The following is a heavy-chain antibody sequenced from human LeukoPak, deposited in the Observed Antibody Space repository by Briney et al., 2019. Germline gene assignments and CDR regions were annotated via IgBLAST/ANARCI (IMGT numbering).Heavy chain of an antibody. CDR3: ARIKDGYNDAYDI. D-gene: IGHD5-24*01. Sequence: ASVKVSCKASGYTFTGYYMHWVRQAPGQGLEWMGWINPNSGGTNYAQKFQGRVTMTRNTSTSTVYMELSSLRSEDTAVYYCARIKDGYNDAYDIWGQGTMVTVPS. V-gene: IGHV1-2*02. J-gene: IGHJ3*02. CDR2: INPNSGGT. CDR1: GYTFTGYY.